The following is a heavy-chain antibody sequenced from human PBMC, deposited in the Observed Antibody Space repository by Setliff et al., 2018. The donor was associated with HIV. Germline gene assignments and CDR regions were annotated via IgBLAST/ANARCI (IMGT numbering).Heavy chain of an antibody. CDR2: IYHSGST. Sequence: SETLSLTCAVSGYSISSGYHWGWIRQPPGKGLEWIGSIYHSGSTYYNPSLRSRVIISVDKSKNQFSLKLISLTAADTAKYFCARGVQAQVVLMSYVKGRFDPWGQGTQVTVSS. J-gene: IGHJ5*02. CDR3: ARGVQAQVVLMSYVKGRFDP. V-gene: IGHV4-38-2*01. CDR1: GYSISSGYH. D-gene: IGHD2-8*01.